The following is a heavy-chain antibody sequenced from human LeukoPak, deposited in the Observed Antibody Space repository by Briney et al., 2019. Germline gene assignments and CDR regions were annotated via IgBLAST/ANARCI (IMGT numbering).Heavy chain of an antibody. D-gene: IGHD3-10*01. CDR3: ARMIPQYFGSGSYDAFDI. J-gene: IGHJ3*02. V-gene: IGHV1-69*05. CDR2: IIPIFGTA. CDR1: GGTFSSYA. Sequence: ASVKVSCKASGGTFSSYAISWVRQAPGQGLEWMGRIIPIFGTANYAQKFQGRVTITTDESTSTAYMELSSLRSEDTAVYYCARMIPQYFGSGSYDAFDIWGQGTMVTVSS.